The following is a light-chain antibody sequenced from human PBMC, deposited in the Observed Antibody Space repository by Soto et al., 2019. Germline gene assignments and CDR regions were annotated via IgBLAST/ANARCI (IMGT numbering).Light chain of an antibody. CDR1: QSISSW. J-gene: IGKJ1*01. CDR3: QQCTSYPWT. V-gene: IGKV1-5*03. Sequence: DIQMTQSPSTLSASVADRVTITCRASQSISSWLAWYQQKPGKAPKLLIYKASSLESGVPSRFSGSGSGTEFTLAISSLQPDDFATYYCQQCTSYPWTFGQGTKVDIK. CDR2: KAS.